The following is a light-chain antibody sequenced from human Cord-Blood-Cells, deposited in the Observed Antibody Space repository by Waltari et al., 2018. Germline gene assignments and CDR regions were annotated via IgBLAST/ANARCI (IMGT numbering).Light chain of an antibody. J-gene: IGKJ1*01. CDR2: WAS. V-gene: IGKV4-1*01. CDR1: QSVLYSSNNKNY. CDR3: QQYYSTPWT. Sequence: SQSVLYSSNNKNYLAWYQQKPGQPPKLLIYWASTRESGVPDRFSGSGSGTDFTLTISSLQAEDVAVYYCQQYYSTPWTFGQGTKVEIK.